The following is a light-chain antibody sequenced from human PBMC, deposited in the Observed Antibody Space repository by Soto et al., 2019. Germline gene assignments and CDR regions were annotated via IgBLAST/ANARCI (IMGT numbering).Light chain of an antibody. CDR1: QGISSF. V-gene: IGKV1-9*01. J-gene: IGKJ4*01. CDR3: QQLNNYPLS. CDR2: AAS. Sequence: DIQLTQSPSFLSASVGDRVTITCRASQGISSFLAWYQQKPGKAPKLLIYAASTLQSGVPSRFSGSGSGTEFTLTISSLQPEDFATYYCQQLNNYPLSFGGGTKVGSN.